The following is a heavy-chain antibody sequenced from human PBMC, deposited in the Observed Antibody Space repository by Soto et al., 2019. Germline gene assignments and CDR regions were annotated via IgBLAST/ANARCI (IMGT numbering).Heavy chain of an antibody. CDR2: IYWDDDK. CDR1: GFSLTTSGVG. D-gene: IGHD3-3*01. V-gene: IGHV2-5*02. Sequence: QITLKESGPTVVKPTETLTLTCTFSGFSLTTSGVGVGWVRQSPGKAPEWLALIYWDDDKRYSTSLNSRLIITKDTHKNQVVLTMANVDPADTATYYCAYRVLRTVFGLVTTTAIYFDFWGPGTPVVVSS. J-gene: IGHJ4*02. CDR3: AYRVLRTVFGLVTTTAIYFDF.